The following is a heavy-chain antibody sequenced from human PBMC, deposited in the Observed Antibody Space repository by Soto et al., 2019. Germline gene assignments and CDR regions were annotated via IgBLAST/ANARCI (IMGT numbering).Heavy chain of an antibody. V-gene: IGHV1-3*01. Sequence: ASVKVSCKASGYTFTSYAMHWVRQAPGQRLEWMGWINAGNGNTKYSQKFQGRVTITRDTSASTAYMELSSLRSEDTAVYYCAMSIVVVTAADYWGQGTLLTVSS. CDR2: INAGNGNT. CDR1: GYTFTSYA. CDR3: AMSIVVVTAADY. J-gene: IGHJ4*02. D-gene: IGHD2-21*02.